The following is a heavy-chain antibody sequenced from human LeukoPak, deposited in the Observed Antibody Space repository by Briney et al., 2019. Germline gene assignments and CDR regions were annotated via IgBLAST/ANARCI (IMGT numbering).Heavy chain of an antibody. D-gene: IGHD6-6*01. CDR3: ARESGSIAARPRDVRFDY. V-gene: IGHV4-34*01. CDR1: GGSFSGYY. J-gene: IGHJ4*02. Sequence: SETLSLTCAVYGGSFSGYYWSWIRQPPGKGLEWIGEINHSGSTNYNPSLKSRVTISVDTSKNQFSLKLSSVTAADTAVYYCARESGSIAARPRDVRFDYWGQGTLVTVSS. CDR2: INHSGST.